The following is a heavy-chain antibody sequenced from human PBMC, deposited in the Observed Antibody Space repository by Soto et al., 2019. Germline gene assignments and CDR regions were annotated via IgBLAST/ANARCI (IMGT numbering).Heavy chain of an antibody. CDR3: ARTFDYYGMDV. CDR2: IYHAGSV. V-gene: IGHV4-38-2*01. CDR1: GYSIGSGYY. J-gene: IGHJ6*02. Sequence: ETLSLTCAVSGYSIGSGYYWSCIRQSPGKGLEWIGSIYHAGSVYYNPSLNGRVALSMDTSKNHFSLKLTSVTAADTAVYYCARTFDYYGMDVWGQGTTVTVSS.